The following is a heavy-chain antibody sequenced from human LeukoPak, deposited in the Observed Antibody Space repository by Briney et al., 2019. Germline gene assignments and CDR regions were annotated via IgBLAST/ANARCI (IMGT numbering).Heavy chain of an antibody. J-gene: IGHJ5*02. Sequence: SETLSLTCTVSGGSISSSSYYWGWIRQHPGKGLEWIGSIYYSGSTYYNPSLKSRVTISVDTSKNQFSLKLSSVTAADTAVYYCARQSCSWSFDPWGQGTLVTVSS. D-gene: IGHD6-13*01. CDR2: IYYSGST. CDR3: ARQSCSWSFDP. V-gene: IGHV4-39*01. CDR1: GGSISSSSYY.